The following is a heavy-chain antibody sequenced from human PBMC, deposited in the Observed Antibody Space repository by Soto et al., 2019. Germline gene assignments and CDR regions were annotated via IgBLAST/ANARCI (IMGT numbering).Heavy chain of an antibody. J-gene: IGHJ4*02. V-gene: IGHV1-3*01. CDR3: ARRCSGGSCWLDY. CDR2: INAGNGNT. CDR1: GYTFTSYA. D-gene: IGHD2-15*01. Sequence: GASVKVSCKASGYTFTSYAMHWGRQAPGQRLEWMGWINAGNGNTKYSQKFQGRVTITRDTSASTAYMELSSLRSEDTAVYYCARRCSGGSCWLDYWGQGTLVTVSS.